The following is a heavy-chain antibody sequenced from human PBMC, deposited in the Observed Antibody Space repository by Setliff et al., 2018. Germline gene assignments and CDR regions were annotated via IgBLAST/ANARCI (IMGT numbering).Heavy chain of an antibody. CDR3: ARQAVAGSDAFDI. CDR1: GYSFITDW. V-gene: IGHV5-51*01. CDR2: MYPDYSDI. J-gene: IGHJ3*02. Sequence: GESLKISCKGSGYSFITDWIAWVRQMPGTGLEWRGIMYPDYSDIRYSPSFQRQVTISADKSISTAYLQWSSLKASDTAMYYCARQAVAGSDAFDIWGQGTMVTVSS. D-gene: IGHD6-19*01.